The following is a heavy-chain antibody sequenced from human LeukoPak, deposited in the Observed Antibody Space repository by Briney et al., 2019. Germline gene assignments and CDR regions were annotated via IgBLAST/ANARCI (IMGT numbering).Heavy chain of an antibody. D-gene: IGHD2-15*01. CDR1: GFTFSNHD. CDR2: ISGSGGST. Sequence: GGSLRLSCAASGFTFSNHDMHWVRQATGKGLEWVSAISGSGGSTYYADSVKGRFTISRDNSKNTLYLQMNSLRAEDTAVYYCAKDALSVVVVAASEFDYWGQGTLVTVSS. J-gene: IGHJ4*02. V-gene: IGHV3-23*01. CDR3: AKDALSVVVVAASEFDY.